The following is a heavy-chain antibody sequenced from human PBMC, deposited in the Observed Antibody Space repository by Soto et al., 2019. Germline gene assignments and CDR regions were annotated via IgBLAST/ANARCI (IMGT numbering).Heavy chain of an antibody. CDR2: ISSGSSYI. J-gene: IGHJ5*01. CDR3: ARDILSGGAYPDS. V-gene: IGHV3-21*01. CDR1: GFTFSTYT. Sequence: GGSLRLSCAASGFTFSTYTMNWVRQAPGKGLEWISSISSGSSYIYYAGSVKGRFTISRDNAKNSLFLQMNSLRADDTAVYYCARDILSGGAYPDSWGQGTKVTVYS. D-gene: IGHD3-10*01.